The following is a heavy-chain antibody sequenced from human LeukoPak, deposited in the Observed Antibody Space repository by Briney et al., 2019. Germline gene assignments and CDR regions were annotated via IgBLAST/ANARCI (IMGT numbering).Heavy chain of an antibody. CDR3: AIHDY. CDR2: ISYDGSNK. Sequence: PGRSLRLSCAASGFTFSSYGMHWVRQAPGKGLEWVAVISYDGSNKYYADSVKGRFTISRDNSKNTLYLQMNSLRTDDTAVYYCAIHDYWGQGTLVTVSS. CDR1: GFTFSSYG. J-gene: IGHJ4*02. V-gene: IGHV3-30*03.